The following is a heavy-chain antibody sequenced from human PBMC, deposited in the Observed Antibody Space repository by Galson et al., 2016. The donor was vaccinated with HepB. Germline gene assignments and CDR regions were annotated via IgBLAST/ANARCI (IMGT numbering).Heavy chain of an antibody. CDR3: ARARDRYGSGVPLAY. CDR2: ISYDGSNK. V-gene: IGHV3-30-3*01. Sequence: SLRLSCAASGFTFSLFAIHWVRQAPGKGLEWVAMISYDGSNKYYADSVKGRFTISRDNPKNTLYLQMDSLRIEDTAIYSCARARDRYGSGVPLAYWGQGNLVTVTS. D-gene: IGHD3-10*01. CDR1: GFTFSLFA. J-gene: IGHJ4*02.